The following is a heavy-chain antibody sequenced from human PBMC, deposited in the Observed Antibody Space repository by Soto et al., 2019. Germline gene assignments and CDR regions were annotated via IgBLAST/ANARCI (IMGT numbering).Heavy chain of an antibody. CDR2: ISSNGGST. J-gene: IGHJ3*02. Sequence: GGSLRLSCSASGFTFSSYVMHWVRQAPGKGLEYVSAISSNGGSTYYADSVKGRFTISRGNSKNTLYLQMSSLRAEDTAVYYCVKDGRYCSTTSCYTSFDIWGQGTMVTVSS. D-gene: IGHD2-2*02. CDR3: VKDGRYCSTTSCYTSFDI. V-gene: IGHV3-64D*06. CDR1: GFTFSSYV.